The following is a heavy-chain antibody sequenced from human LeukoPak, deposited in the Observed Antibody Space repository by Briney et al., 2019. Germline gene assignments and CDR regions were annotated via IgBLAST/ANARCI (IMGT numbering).Heavy chain of an antibody. Sequence: QTLSLTCAISGDSVSSNSVTWNWVRQSPSRGLEWLGRTYYRSTWYNDYAVSVRGRITVNPDTSKNQFSLHLNSVTPEDTAVYYCARRLTQYDCFDPWGQGILVTVSS. CDR1: GDSVSSNSVT. J-gene: IGHJ5*02. V-gene: IGHV6-1*01. CDR3: ARRLTQYDCFDP. CDR2: TYYRSTWYN. D-gene: IGHD2-2*01.